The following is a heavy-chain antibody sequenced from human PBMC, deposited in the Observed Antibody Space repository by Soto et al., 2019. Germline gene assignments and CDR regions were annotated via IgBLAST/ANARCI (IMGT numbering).Heavy chain of an antibody. CDR3: ARAYGDYVFDF. CDR2: IYYSGST. V-gene: IGHV4-59*01. J-gene: IGHJ4*02. D-gene: IGHD4-17*01. Sequence: SETLSLTCTVAGGSISSYYWSWIRQPPGKGLEWIGYIYYSGSTNYNPSLKSRVTISVDTSKNQFSLKLSSVTAADTAVYYCARAYGDYVFDFWGQGTLVTVS. CDR1: GGSISSYY.